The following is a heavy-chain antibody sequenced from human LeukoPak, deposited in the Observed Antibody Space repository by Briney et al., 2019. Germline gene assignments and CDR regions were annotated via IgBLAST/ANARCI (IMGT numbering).Heavy chain of an antibody. V-gene: IGHV7-4-1*02. CDR3: ARDPLYQLPHYYYYGMDV. D-gene: IGHD2-2*01. CDR1: GYTFTNYA. CDR2: INTNTGNP. J-gene: IGHJ6*02. Sequence: GASVKVSCKASGYTFTNYAMNWVRQAPGQGLEWMGWINTNTGNPTYAQGFTGRFVFSLDTSVSTAYLQISSLKAEDTAVYYCARDPLYQLPHYYYYGMDVWGQGTTVTVSS.